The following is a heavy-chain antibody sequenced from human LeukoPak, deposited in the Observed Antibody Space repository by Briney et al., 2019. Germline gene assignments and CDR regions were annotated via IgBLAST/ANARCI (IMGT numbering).Heavy chain of an antibody. D-gene: IGHD3-22*01. J-gene: IGHJ4*02. CDR1: GFTVNTYW. CDR3: ARDLTGPYDH. Sequence: GGSLRLSCAASGFTVNTYWMHWVRQAPGKGLDWVARINVEGNYFDYAESVKGRFTISRGSGKNSLYLQMNSLRAEDTAVYSCARDLTGPYDHWGQGTLVTVSS. CDR2: INVEGNYF. V-gene: IGHV3-74*01.